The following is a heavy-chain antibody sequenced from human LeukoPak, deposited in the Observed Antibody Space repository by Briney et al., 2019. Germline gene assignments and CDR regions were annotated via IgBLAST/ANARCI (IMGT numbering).Heavy chain of an antibody. D-gene: IGHD3-3*01. J-gene: IGHJ4*02. V-gene: IGHV3-7*01. CDR2: IKQDGSEK. CDR1: GFTFSNYW. CDR3: ARDEKSTVYDFWSGSTIDY. Sequence: GGSLRLSCAASGFTFSNYWMSWVRQAPGKGLEWVANIKQDGSEKYYVDSVKGRFTISRDNAKNSLYLQMNSLRAEDTAVYYCARDEKSTVYDFWSGSTIDYWGQGTLVTVSS.